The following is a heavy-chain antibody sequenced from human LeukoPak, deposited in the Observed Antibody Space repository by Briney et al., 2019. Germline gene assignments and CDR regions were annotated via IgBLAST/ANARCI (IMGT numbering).Heavy chain of an antibody. D-gene: IGHD3-22*01. CDR2: INHSGST. CDR1: GGSISSYY. V-gene: IGHV4-34*01. Sequence: SETLSLTCTVSGGSISSYYWSWIRQPPGKGLEWIGEINHSGSTNYNPSLKSRVTISVDTSKNQFSLKLSSVTAADTAVYYCASSLYDSSGYIDYWGQGTLVTVSS. J-gene: IGHJ4*02. CDR3: ASSLYDSSGYIDY.